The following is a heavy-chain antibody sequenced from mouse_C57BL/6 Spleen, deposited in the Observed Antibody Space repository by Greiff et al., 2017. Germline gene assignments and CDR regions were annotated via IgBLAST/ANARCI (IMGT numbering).Heavy chain of an antibody. CDR1: GYTFTDYY. J-gene: IGHJ2*01. Sequence: VQLQQSGPELVKPGASVKISCKASGYTFTDYYMNWVKQSHGKSLEWIGDINPNNGGTSYNQKFKGKATLTVDKSSSTAYMELRSLTSEDSAVYYCARFGYSLDYWGQGTTLTVSS. D-gene: IGHD2-3*01. CDR2: INPNNGGT. V-gene: IGHV1-26*01. CDR3: ARFGYSLDY.